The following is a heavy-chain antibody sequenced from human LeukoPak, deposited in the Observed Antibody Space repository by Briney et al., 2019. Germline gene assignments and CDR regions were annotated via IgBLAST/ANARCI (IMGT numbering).Heavy chain of an antibody. D-gene: IGHD6-19*01. CDR3: ARDHAQGSGWDLDY. V-gene: IGHV3-21*01. CDR2: ISSSSSYI. CDR1: GFTFSSYS. J-gene: IGHJ4*02. Sequence: GGSLRLSCAASGFTFSSYSMNWVRQAPEKGLEWVSSISSSSSYIYYADSVKGRFTISRDNAKNSLYLQMNSLRAEDTAVYYCARDHAQGSGWDLDYWGQGTLVTVSS.